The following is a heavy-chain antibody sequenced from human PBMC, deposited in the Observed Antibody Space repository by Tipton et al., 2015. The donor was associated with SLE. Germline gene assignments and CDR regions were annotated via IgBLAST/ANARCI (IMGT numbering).Heavy chain of an antibody. J-gene: IGHJ3*02. V-gene: IGHV3-48*03. CDR2: ISSSGSYT. CDR1: GFTFSSYE. Sequence: SLRLSCAASGFTFSSYEMNWVRQAPGKGLEWVSYISSSGSYTNYADSVKGRFTISRDNSKNTLYLQMNSLRVEDTAVYYCARAAITMIVVVAPLGAFDIWGQGTMVTVSS. CDR3: ARAAITMIVVVAPLGAFDI. D-gene: IGHD3-22*01.